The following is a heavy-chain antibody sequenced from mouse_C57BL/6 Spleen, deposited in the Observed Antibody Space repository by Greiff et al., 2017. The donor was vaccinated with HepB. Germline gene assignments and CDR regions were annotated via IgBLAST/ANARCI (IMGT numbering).Heavy chain of an antibody. CDR3: ARDARSSGYFDY. V-gene: IGHV7-1*01. D-gene: IGHD3-2*02. CDR2: SRNKANDYTT. Sequence: EVQGVESGGGLVQSGRSLRLSCATSGFTFSDFYMEWVRQAPGKGLEWIAASRNKANDYTTEYSASVKGRFIVSRDTSQSILYLQMNALRAEDTAIYYCARDARSSGYFDYWGQGTTLTVSS. CDR1: GFTFSDFY. J-gene: IGHJ2*01.